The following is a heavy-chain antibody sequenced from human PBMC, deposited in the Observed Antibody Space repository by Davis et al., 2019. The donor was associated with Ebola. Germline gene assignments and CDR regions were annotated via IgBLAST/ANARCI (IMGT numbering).Heavy chain of an antibody. CDR3: ARDDAPDGGYLDY. V-gene: IGHV3-23*01. CDR2: ISDSGDST. D-gene: IGHD1-14*01. CDR1: VFTFSSYA. J-gene: IGHJ4*02. Sequence: PGGSLRLSCTASVFTFSSYAMSWVRQAPGKGLAWVSGISDSGDSTEYIDSVKGRFTISRDNSKNTLHLQMNSLRAEDTAVYYCARDDAPDGGYLDYWGQGTLVTVSS.